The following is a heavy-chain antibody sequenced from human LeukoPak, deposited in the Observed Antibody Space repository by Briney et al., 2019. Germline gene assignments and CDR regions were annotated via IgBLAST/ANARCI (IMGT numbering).Heavy chain of an antibody. CDR1: GGSISSSSYY. CDR3: ARATVPKWLSRPQFDY. Sequence: SETXSLXCTVSGGSISSSSYYWGWIRQPPGKGLEWIGSIYYSGSTYYNPSLKSRVTISVDTSKNQFSLKLSSVTAADTAVYYCARATVPKWLSRPQFDYWGQGTLVTVSS. CDR2: IYYSGST. V-gene: IGHV4-39*07. D-gene: IGHD3-22*01. J-gene: IGHJ4*02.